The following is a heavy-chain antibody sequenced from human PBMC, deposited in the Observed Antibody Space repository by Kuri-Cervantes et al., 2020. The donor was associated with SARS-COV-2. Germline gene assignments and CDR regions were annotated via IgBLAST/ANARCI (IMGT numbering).Heavy chain of an antibody. J-gene: IGHJ4*02. D-gene: IGHD3-22*01. CDR3: AKAVYDSSEAFDY. Sequence: GESLKISCAASGFTFSSYGMHWVRQAPGKGLEWAAVISYDGSNKYYADSVKGRFTISRDNSKNTLYLQMNSLRAEDTAVYYCAKAVYDSSEAFDYWGQGTLVTVSS. CDR1: GFTFSSYG. V-gene: IGHV3-30*18. CDR2: ISYDGSNK.